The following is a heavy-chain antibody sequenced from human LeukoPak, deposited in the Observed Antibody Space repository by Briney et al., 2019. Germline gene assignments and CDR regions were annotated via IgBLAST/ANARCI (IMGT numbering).Heavy chain of an antibody. V-gene: IGHV3-7*03. J-gene: IGHJ4*02. Sequence: GGSLRLSCVGSGFIFSAYWMAWVRQAPGKGPEWVANINEDGGEERYVDSVRGRFTISRDNSKNTLYLQMNSLRVEDTAVYYCARVDYDSSGYWGQGTLVTVSS. CDR3: ARVDYDSSGY. CDR1: GFIFSAYW. CDR2: INEDGGEE. D-gene: IGHD3-22*01.